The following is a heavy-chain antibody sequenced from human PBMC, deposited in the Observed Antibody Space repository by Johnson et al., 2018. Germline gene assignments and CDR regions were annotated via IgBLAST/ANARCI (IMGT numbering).Heavy chain of an antibody. CDR3: ARGPPYYYGRDV. Sequence: EVQLLESGGGLVQPGGSLRLSCAASGFTFSSYDMHWVRQATGKGLEWVSAIGTAGDTYYPGSVKGRFTISRENAKNPLDLQMKSLRAGETAVYYGARGPPYYYGRDVWGQGTTVTVSS. CDR2: IGTAGDT. CDR1: GFTFSSYD. V-gene: IGHV3-13*01. J-gene: IGHJ6*02.